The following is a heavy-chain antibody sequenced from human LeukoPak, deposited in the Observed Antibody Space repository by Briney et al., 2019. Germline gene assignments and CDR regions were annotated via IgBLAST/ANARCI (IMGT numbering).Heavy chain of an antibody. V-gene: IGHV4-59*01. CDR1: GGSFSSSY. CDR2: IYYSGST. Sequence: SETLSLTCTVSGGSFSSSYWSWIRQPPGKGLEWIGYIYYSGSTNHNPSLKSRVTISLDTSKNQFSLKLSSVTAADTAVYYCARDSSQNTIFYGMDVWGQGTTVTVSS. J-gene: IGHJ6*02. D-gene: IGHD3-3*01. CDR3: ARDSSQNTIFYGMDV.